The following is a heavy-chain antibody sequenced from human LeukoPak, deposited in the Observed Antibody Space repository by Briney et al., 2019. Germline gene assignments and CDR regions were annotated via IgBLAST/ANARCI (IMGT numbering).Heavy chain of an antibody. Sequence: GGSLRLSCAASGFTFSSYAMGWVRQAPGKGLEWVSAISGSGANTYYADSVKGRFTISRDNSKNTLSLQMNTLRTDDTAVYYCAKGRALEVVAAFNYWGQGTVVTVSS. J-gene: IGHJ4*02. D-gene: IGHD2-15*01. CDR2: ISGSGANT. CDR3: AKGRALEVVAAFNY. V-gene: IGHV3-23*01. CDR1: GFTFSSYA.